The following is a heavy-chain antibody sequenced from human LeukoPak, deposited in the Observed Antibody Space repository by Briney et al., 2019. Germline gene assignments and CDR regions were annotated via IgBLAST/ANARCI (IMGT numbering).Heavy chain of an antibody. Sequence: PGGSLRLSCAASGFTFSGYWMSWVRQAPGKGLEWVANIKQDGSEKYYVDSVKGRFTISRDNAKNSLYLQMNSLRAEDTAVYYCARMTTVTTEGIWGQGTMVTVSS. CDR2: IKQDGSEK. CDR3: ARMTTVTTEGI. CDR1: GFTFSGYW. V-gene: IGHV3-7*01. J-gene: IGHJ3*02. D-gene: IGHD4-17*01.